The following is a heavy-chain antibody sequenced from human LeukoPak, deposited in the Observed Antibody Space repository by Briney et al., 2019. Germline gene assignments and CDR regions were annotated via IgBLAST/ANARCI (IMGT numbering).Heavy chain of an antibody. CDR2: ISSSSSYI. CDR3: ARDWRDGGSGSYPYPFGT. Sequence: GGSLRLSCAASGFTFSSYSMNWVRQAPGKGLEWVSSISSSSSYIYYADSVKGRFTISRDNSKNTLYLQMNSLRAEDTAVYYCARDWRDGGSGSYPYPFGTWGQGTLVTVSS. CDR1: GFTFSSYS. V-gene: IGHV3-21*04. D-gene: IGHD3-10*01. J-gene: IGHJ5*02.